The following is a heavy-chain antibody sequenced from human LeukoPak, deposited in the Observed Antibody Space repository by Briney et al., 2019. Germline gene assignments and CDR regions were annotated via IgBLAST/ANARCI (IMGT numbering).Heavy chain of an antibody. J-gene: IGHJ6*02. D-gene: IGHD2-2*01. CDR1: GGSFSGYY. V-gene: IGHV4-34*01. CDR3: ARGLGGIVVVPAAKEYYYYYGMDV. Sequence: SETLSLTCAVYGGSFSGYYWSWIRQPPGKGLEWIGEINHSGSTNYNPSLKSRVTISVDTSKNQFSLKLSSVTAADTAVYYCARGLGGIVVVPAAKEYYYYYGMDVWGQGTTVTVSS. CDR2: INHSGST.